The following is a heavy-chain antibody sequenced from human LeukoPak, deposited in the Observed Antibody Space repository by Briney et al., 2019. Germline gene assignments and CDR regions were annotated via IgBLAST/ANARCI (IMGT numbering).Heavy chain of an antibody. Sequence: SETLSLTCTVSGGSISSYYWSWIRQPPGKGLEWIGYIYYSGSTNYNPSLKSRVTISVDTSKNQFSLKLSSVTAADTAVYYCGRGGQELVTPYGYLQHRGQGTLVTVSS. CDR3: GRGGQELVTPYGYLQH. CDR2: IYYSGST. V-gene: IGHV4-59*01. CDR1: GGSISSYY. D-gene: IGHD6-13*01. J-gene: IGHJ1*01.